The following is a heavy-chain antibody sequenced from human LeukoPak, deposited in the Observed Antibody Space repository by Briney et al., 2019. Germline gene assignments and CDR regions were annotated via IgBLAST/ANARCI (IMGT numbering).Heavy chain of an antibody. J-gene: IGHJ6*04. Sequence: GGSLRLSYAAPGFTFSSYEMSWVRQAPGKGLEWVTYISSSGSTIYYADSVKGRFTISRDNAKNSLYLQMNSLRAEDTAVYYCAELGITMIGGVWGKGTTVTISS. D-gene: IGHD3-10*02. CDR2: ISSSGSTI. CDR3: AELGITMIGGV. V-gene: IGHV3-48*03. CDR1: GFTFSSYE.